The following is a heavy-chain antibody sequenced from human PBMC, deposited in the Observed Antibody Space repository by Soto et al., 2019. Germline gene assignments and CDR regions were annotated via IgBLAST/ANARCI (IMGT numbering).Heavy chain of an antibody. CDR3: AKDRVGGTFYTPLGF. Sequence: PGGSLRLSCQASGFNFDNYGMHWVRQAPGKGLEWVAVITYDGSNKNYADSVKGRFTISRDNSKNTLSLHLNTLKPEDTAVYHCAKDRVGGTFYTPLGFWGQGTLVTVSS. CDR2: ITYDGSNK. D-gene: IGHD1-7*01. CDR1: GFNFDNYG. V-gene: IGHV3-30*18. J-gene: IGHJ4*02.